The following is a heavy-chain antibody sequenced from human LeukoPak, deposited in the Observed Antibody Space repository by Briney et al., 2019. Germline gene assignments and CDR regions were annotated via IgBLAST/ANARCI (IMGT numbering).Heavy chain of an antibody. D-gene: IGHD1-26*01. V-gene: IGHV1-8*01. CDR2: VNPNSGNT. CDR1: GYTLTELS. CDR3: VRGLWELGD. Sequence: ASVKVSCKVSGYTLTELSMHWVRQATGQGLEWMGWVNPNSGNTGYAQKFQGRVTMTRNTAISTAYMELNSLRSEDTAVYYCVRGLWELGDWGQGTLVTVSP. J-gene: IGHJ4*02.